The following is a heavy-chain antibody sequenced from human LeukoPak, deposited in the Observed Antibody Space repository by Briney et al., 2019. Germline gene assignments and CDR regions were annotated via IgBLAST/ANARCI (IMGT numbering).Heavy chain of an antibody. D-gene: IGHD5-18*01. CDR3: ARGVSASGYSYGQVFWGSPIYGMDV. V-gene: IGHV4-59*01. J-gene: IGHJ6*02. CDR1: GVSLSGFY. Sequence: NASETLSLTCNLSGVSLSGFYWSWLRQPPGKGLEWIAYKESNGYTEYYPSLMSRVKISLDTSKNQLSLELTSVTAADTAVYYCARGVSASGYSYGQVFWGSPIYGMDVWGQGTTVTVSS. CDR2: KESNGYT.